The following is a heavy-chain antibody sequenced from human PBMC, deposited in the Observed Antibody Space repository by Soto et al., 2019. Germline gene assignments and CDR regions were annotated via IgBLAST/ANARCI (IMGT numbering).Heavy chain of an antibody. CDR3: AKTPSPPYAGPYFDY. Sequence: EVQLLESGGGLVQPGGSLRLSCAASGFTFSSYAMSWVRQAPGKGLEWVSAISGSGGSTYYADSVKGRFTISRDNSKNPLYLQMNSLRAEDTAVYYCAKTPSPPYAGPYFDYWGQGTLVTVSS. V-gene: IGHV3-23*01. CDR1: GFTFSSYA. D-gene: IGHD6-13*01. J-gene: IGHJ4*02. CDR2: ISGSGGST.